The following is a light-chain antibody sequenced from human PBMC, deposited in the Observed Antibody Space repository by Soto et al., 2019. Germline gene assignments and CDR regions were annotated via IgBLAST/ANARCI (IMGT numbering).Light chain of an antibody. CDR1: SSDVGSYNS. CDR2: DVS. V-gene: IGLV2-14*03. J-gene: IGLJ1*01. Sequence: QSALAQPASVSGSPGQSITISCTGTSSDVGSYNSVSWYQQYPGKAPTLMIHDVSNRPSGVSNRFSGSKSGNTASLTISGLQAEDEADYYCSSFTSSSSYVFGSGPRSPS. CDR3: SSFTSSSSYV.